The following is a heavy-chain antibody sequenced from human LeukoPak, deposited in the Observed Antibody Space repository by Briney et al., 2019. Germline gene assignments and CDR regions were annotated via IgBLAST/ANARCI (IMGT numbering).Heavy chain of an antibody. V-gene: IGHV3-11*03. D-gene: IGHD6-19*01. CDR3: ASRFEHSNGWFDY. CDR2: ISSSGSYT. J-gene: IGHJ4*02. Sequence: GGSLRLSCAASGFTFSHYYMSWLRQATGKGLEWVSYISSSGSYTKYADSVKGRFTIPRDNAKNSLYLQMNSLRAEDTAVYYCASRFEHSNGWFDYWGQGTLGTVSS. CDR1: GFTFSHYY.